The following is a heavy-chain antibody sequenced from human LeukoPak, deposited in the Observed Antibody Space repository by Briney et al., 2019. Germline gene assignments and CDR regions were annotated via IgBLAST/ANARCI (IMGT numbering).Heavy chain of an antibody. CDR3: PPGRGWLIDS. CDR1: GFTISSYW. J-gene: IGHJ4*02. Sequence: PGGSLRLSCAASGFTISSYWRNWVRQAPGKGLEGVANTKQDGSEKKYVDSVTGRFTISRHNTPTSLYLPMNHPTVADTAVYYCPPGRGWLIDSWGQGTLVTASS. D-gene: IGHD3-22*01. V-gene: IGHV3-7*01. CDR2: TKQDGSEK.